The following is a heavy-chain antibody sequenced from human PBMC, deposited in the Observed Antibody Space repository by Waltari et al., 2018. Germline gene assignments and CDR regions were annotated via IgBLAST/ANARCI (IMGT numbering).Heavy chain of an antibody. D-gene: IGHD2-2*02. CDR2: IIPIFGTA. V-gene: IGHV1-69*01. Sequence: QVQLVQSGAEVKKPGSSVKVSCKASGGTFSSYAISWVRQAPGQGLEWMGGIIPIFGTANYAQKFQGRVTSTADESTSTAYMELSRLRSDDTAVYYCARHHIVVVPAAIGYYYGMDVWGQGTTVTVSS. CDR1: GGTFSSYA. CDR3: ARHHIVVVPAAIGYYYGMDV. J-gene: IGHJ6*02.